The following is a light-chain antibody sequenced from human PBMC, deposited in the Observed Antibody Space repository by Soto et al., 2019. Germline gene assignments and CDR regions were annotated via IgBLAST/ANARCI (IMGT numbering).Light chain of an antibody. CDR1: SSNIGNNY. J-gene: IGLJ2*01. CDR2: DND. Sequence: QAVLTHPPSVSAAPGQKVTISCSGSSSNIGNNYVFWYQQLPGTAPKLLIYDNDKRPSGIPDRFSGSKSGTSATLGITGLQSGDEADYYCATWDRSLRVEVFGGGTKLTVL. V-gene: IGLV1-51*01. CDR3: ATWDRSLRVEV.